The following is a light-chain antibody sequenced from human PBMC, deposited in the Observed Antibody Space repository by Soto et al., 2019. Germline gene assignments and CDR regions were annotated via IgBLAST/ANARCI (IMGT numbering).Light chain of an antibody. J-gene: IGLJ1*01. CDR3: SSYTSSSTRV. Sequence: SALTQPASVSWSPGHSVTISCTGTSSDVGGYNYVSWYQQHPGKAPKLMIYDVSNRPSGVSNRFSGSKSGNTASLSISGLQAEDEADYYCSSYTSSSTRVFGTGTKVTVL. CDR1: SSDVGGYNY. V-gene: IGLV2-14*01. CDR2: DVS.